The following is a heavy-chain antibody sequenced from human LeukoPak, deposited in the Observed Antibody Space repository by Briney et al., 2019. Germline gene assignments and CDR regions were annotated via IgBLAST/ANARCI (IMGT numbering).Heavy chain of an antibody. CDR1: GFTFNRHW. V-gene: IGHV3-7*04. Sequence: GGSLRLSCAASGFTFNRHWMHWVRQTPGKGLEWVANIKQDGSEKYYLDSVRGRFTISRDNAMNSVYLKMNSLRAEDTAVYYCARGYIGMADVQWDWGQGTLVTVSS. J-gene: IGHJ1*01. CDR3: ARGYIGMADVQWD. D-gene: IGHD5-24*01. CDR2: IKQDGSEK.